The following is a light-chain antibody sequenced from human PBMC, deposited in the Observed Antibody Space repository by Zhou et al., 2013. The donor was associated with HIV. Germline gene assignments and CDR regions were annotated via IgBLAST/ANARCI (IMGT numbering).Light chain of an antibody. J-gene: IGKJ1*01. CDR3: QHYGGSPKT. V-gene: IGKV3-20*01. Sequence: EIVLTQSPGTLSLSPGERATLSCRASQSITSTYFAWYQQKPGQAPRLLIYGVSSRATGIPDRFSGSGSGTDFTLTISRLEPEDFAVYHCQHYGGSPKTFGQGTKVEIK. CDR2: GVS. CDR1: QSITSTY.